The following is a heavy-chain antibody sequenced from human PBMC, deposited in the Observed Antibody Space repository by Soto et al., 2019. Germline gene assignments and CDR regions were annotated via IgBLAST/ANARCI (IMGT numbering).Heavy chain of an antibody. Sequence: PSETLSLTCTVSGGSISSSSFYWGWIRQPPGKGLEWIGSIYYSGSTYYNPSLKSRVTISVDTSKNRFSLKLSSVTAADTAVYYCARRCSGGSCHNYYYYGMDVWGQGTTVTVSS. J-gene: IGHJ6*02. V-gene: IGHV4-39*01. CDR1: GGSISSSSFY. CDR2: IYYSGST. CDR3: ARRCSGGSCHNYYYYGMDV. D-gene: IGHD2-15*01.